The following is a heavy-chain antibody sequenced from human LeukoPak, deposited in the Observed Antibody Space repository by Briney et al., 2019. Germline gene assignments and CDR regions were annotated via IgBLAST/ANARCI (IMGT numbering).Heavy chain of an antibody. V-gene: IGHV1-8*01. CDR3: ASPTTVVPYYYYYGMDV. CDR1: GYTCTSYD. D-gene: IGHD4-11*01. J-gene: IGHJ6*02. CDR2: MNPNSGNT. Sequence: GASVKVSCKASGYTCTSYDINWVRQATGQGLEWMGWMNPNSGNTGYAQKFQGRVTMTRNTTISTAYMELSSLRSEDTAVYYCASPTTVVPYYYYYGMDVWGQGTTVTVSS.